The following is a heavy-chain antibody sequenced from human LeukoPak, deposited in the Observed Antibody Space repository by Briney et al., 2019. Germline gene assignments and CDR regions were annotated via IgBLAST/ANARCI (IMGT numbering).Heavy chain of an antibody. V-gene: IGHV3-20*04. Sequence: RTGGSLRLSCTASGFTFDDYGMSWVRQAPGKGLEWVSGIYWNGGSTGYADSVKGRFTISRDNAKNSLYLQMNSLRAEDTALYYCARVGPRPGPYYYYYMDVWGKGTTVTVSS. J-gene: IGHJ6*03. CDR1: GFTFDDYG. D-gene: IGHD6-6*01. CDR2: IYWNGGST. CDR3: ARVGPRPGPYYYYYMDV.